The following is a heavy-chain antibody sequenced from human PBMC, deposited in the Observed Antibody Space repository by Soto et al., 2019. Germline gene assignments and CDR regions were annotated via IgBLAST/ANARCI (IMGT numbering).Heavy chain of an antibody. D-gene: IGHD3-22*01. V-gene: IGHV1-2*02. J-gene: IGHJ4*02. CDR3: ARDLYYDGSGYYKDY. CDR2: INPNSGGT. CDR1: GYTFTGYY. Sequence: ASVKVSCKASGYTFTGYYMHWVRQAPGQGLEWMGWINPNSGGTNYAQKFQGRVTMTRDTSISTAYMELSRLRSDDTAVYYCARDLYYDGSGYYKDYWGQGTLVTVSS.